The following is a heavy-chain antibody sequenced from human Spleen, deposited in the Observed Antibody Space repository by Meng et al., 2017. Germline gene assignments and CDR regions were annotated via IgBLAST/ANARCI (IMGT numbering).Heavy chain of an antibody. D-gene: IGHD4-11*01. V-gene: IGHV4-34*01. Sequence: LGVLLLKHYETLSRTCGVSGGSFSDYYWSWIRQPPGKGLEWIGEINHSGSTNYNPYLESRATISVDTSKKNLSLKLRFVPDADSAVYDCARGPTTMANDFDYWGQGTLVTVSS. J-gene: IGHJ4*02. CDR2: INHSGST. CDR1: GGSFSDYY. CDR3: ARGPTTMANDFDY.